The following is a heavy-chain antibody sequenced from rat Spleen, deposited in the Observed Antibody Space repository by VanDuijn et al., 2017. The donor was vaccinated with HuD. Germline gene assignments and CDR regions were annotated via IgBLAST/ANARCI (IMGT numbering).Heavy chain of an antibody. D-gene: IGHD5-1*01. J-gene: IGHJ2*01. CDR2: MWENGGT. CDR1: GLSLTSNS. V-gene: IGHV2-47*01. Sequence: QVQLKESGPGLVQPSQTLSLTCTVSGLSLTSNSVSWIRQPPGKGLEWMGVMWENGGTDYNSAIKSRLSISRDTSKSQVFLKMNSLQTEDTAIYYCTRDQLGAGFDYWGQGVMVTVSS. CDR3: TRDQLGAGFDY.